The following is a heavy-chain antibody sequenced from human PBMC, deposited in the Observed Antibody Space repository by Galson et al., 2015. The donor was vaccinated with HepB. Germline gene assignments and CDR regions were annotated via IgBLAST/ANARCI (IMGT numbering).Heavy chain of an antibody. D-gene: IGHD3-3*01. V-gene: IGHV3-48*01. Sequence: SLRLSCAASGFTFSSYSMNWVRQAPGKGLEWVSYISSSSSTIYYADSVKGRFTISRDNAKNSLYLQMNSLRAEDTAVYYCARDAPPPGDTYYDFWSGYLPYYYGMDVWGQGTTVTVSS. CDR2: ISSSSSTI. CDR1: GFTFSSYS. CDR3: ARDAPPPGDTYYDFWSGYLPYYYGMDV. J-gene: IGHJ6*02.